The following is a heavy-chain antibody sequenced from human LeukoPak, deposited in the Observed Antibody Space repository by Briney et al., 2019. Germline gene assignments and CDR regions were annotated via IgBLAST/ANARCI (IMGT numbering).Heavy chain of an antibody. CDR3: ARGHQGLAAAGEDFDL. CDR1: GYTLTELS. Sequence: ASVKVSCKVSGYTLTELSMHWVRQAPGKGLEWMGGFDPEDGETIYAQKFQGRVTMTEDTSTDTAYMELSSLRSEDTAVYYCARGHQGLAAAGEDFDLWGRGTLVTVSS. V-gene: IGHV1-24*01. D-gene: IGHD6-13*01. CDR2: FDPEDGET. J-gene: IGHJ2*01.